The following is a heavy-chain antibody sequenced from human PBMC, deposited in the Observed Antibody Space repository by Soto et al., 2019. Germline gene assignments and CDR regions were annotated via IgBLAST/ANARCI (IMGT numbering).Heavy chain of an antibody. CDR2: MNPDSGNT. Sequence: QVQLVQSGAEVKKPGASVKVSCKASGYTFTSYDINWVRQATGQGLEWMGWMNPDSGNTGYAQKFQGRVTMTSNTSISTAYMELSSLRSEDTAVYYCARGSHYDFWGGYYDYYYMDVWGKGTTVTVSS. CDR3: ARGSHYDFWGGYYDYYYMDV. CDR1: GYTFTSYD. V-gene: IGHV1-8*01. J-gene: IGHJ6*03. D-gene: IGHD3-3*01.